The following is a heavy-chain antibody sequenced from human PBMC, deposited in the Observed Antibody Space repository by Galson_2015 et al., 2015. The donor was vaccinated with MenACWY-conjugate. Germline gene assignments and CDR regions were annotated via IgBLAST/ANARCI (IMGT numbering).Heavy chain of an antibody. CDR2: INPGDSDT. Sequence: QSGAEVKKPGESLKISCQASGYRFTNYWIGWVRQMPGKGPEWMGIINPGDSDTRYSPSFQGQVIISADKPINTAYVQWSSLKASDTAMYYCARNRDGDYWGQGTLVTVSS. CDR3: ARNRDGDY. CDR1: GYRFTNYW. V-gene: IGHV5-51*01. D-gene: IGHD2/OR15-2a*01. J-gene: IGHJ4*02.